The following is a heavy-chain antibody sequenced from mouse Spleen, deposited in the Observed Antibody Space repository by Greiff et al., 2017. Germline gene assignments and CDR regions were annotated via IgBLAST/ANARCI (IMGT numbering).Heavy chain of an antibody. V-gene: IGHV1-64*01. J-gene: IGHJ4*01. CDR2: IHPNSGST. CDR1: GDTFTSYW. CDR3: ARATGAMDY. D-gene: IGHD3-1*01. Sequence: VQLQQPGAELVKPGASVKLSCKASGDTFTSYWLHWVKQRPGQGLEWIGMIHPNSGSTNSNEKFKSKATLTVDKSSSTAYMQLSSLTSEDSAVYYCARATGAMDYWGQGTSVTVSS.